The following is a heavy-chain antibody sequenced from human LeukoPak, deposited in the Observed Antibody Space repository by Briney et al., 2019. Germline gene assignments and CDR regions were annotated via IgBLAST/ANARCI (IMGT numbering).Heavy chain of an antibody. CDR3: TREGVAATGDYFYYYGMDV. D-gene: IGHD6-19*01. CDR1: GDSVSSNSAV. Sequence: SQTLSLTCAISGDSVSSNSAVWNWIRQSPSRGLEWLGRTYYRSKWYNDYAVSVKSRITINPDTSKNQFSLQLNSVTPEDTAVYYCTREGVAATGDYFYYYGMDVWGQGTTVTVSS. J-gene: IGHJ6*02. CDR2: TYYRSKWYN. V-gene: IGHV6-1*01.